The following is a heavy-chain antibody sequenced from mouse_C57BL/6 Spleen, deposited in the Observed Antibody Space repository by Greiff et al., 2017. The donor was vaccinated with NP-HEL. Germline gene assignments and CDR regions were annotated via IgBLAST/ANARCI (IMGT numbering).Heavy chain of an antibody. D-gene: IGHD1-1*01. J-gene: IGHJ1*03. CDR1: GYSFTGYY. CDR3: AIPSRYGSRYWYFDV. Sequence: VQLQQSGPELVKPGASVKISCKASGYSFTGYYMNWVKQSPEKSLEWIGEINPSTGGTTYNQKFKAKATLTVDKSSSTAYMQLKSLTSEDSAVYYCAIPSRYGSRYWYFDVWGTGTTVTVSS. V-gene: IGHV1-42*01. CDR2: INPSTGGT.